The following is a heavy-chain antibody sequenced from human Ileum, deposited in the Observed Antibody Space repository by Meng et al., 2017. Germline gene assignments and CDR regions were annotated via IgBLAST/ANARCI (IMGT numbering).Heavy chain of an antibody. D-gene: IGHD3-22*01. V-gene: IGHV4-31*03. Sequence: QVKGQESGPRLVMPSQTLSLTCTVSGGSISGGHYFWSWIRQHPEKGLEWIGYIYHSGVTYYSPSLKSRLTISVDTSKNQFSLKLSSVTAADTAIYYCARGDVTYYDSSTLTWFDPWGQGALVTVSS. J-gene: IGHJ5*02. CDR3: ARGDVTYYDSSTLTWFDP. CDR1: GGSISGGHYF. CDR2: IYHSGVT.